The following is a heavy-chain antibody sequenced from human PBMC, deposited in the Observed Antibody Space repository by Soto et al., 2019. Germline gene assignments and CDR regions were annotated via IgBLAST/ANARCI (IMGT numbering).Heavy chain of an antibody. CDR1: NGSFMGYY. J-gene: IGHJ4*02. CDR3: ASLNGGRFLDKGDY. D-gene: IGHD3-3*01. V-gene: IGHV4-34*01. CDR2: INHFGSP. Sequence: QVQLHQWGAGLLKPSETLSLTCGVYNGSFMGYYWTWVRQPPGTGLEWIGEINHFGSPNYNPSLKSRVAISIHTSKHQFSLSLRSLTAADTAVYYCASLNGGRFLDKGDYWGQGILVTVSS.